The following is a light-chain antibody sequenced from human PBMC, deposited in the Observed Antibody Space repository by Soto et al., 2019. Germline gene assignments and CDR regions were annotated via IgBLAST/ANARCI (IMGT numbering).Light chain of an antibody. CDR2: TAS. Sequence: DIQMTQSPSSVSASVGDRVTISCRASQGINSWLAWYQQKPGKAPKFLIDTASNWESGVPSRFTRSGSGTDFTLTLSSLQPEDFATYYCQPASSFSLACGGGPRVESK. V-gene: IGKV1D-12*01. CDR1: QGINSW. CDR3: QPASSFSLA. J-gene: IGKJ4*02.